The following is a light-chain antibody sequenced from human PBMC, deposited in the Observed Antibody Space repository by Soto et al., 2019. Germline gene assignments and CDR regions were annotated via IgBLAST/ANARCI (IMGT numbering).Light chain of an antibody. Sequence: QSVLTQPPSVSGAPGQRLTLSCTGSSSNIGAGYDVHWYQQLPGAAPKVVIYGNTNRPSGVPDRFSGSKSGNTASLTISGLQAEDEADYYCISYTSSTAYVFGTGTKVTVL. CDR3: ISYTSSTAYV. CDR2: GNT. CDR1: SSNIGAGYD. J-gene: IGLJ1*01. V-gene: IGLV1-40*01.